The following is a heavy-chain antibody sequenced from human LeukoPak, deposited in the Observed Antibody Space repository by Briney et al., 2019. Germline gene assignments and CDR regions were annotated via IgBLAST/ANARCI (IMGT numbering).Heavy chain of an antibody. CDR3: TKGRGI. CDR2: IYYSGST. Sequence: SETLSLTCTVSGGSISSYYWSWIRQPPGKGLEWIGYIYYSGSTNYNPSLKSRVTISVDTSKNQFSLKLTSVTAADTAVYYCTKGRGIWGQGTLVTVSS. D-gene: IGHD3-10*01. CDR1: GGSISSYY. J-gene: IGHJ4*02. V-gene: IGHV4-59*08.